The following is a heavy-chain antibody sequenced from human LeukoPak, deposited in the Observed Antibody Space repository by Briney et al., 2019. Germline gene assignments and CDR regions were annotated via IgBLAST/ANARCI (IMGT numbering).Heavy chain of an antibody. J-gene: IGHJ4*02. Sequence: GGSLRLSCAASGFTFSSYAMHWVRQAPGKGLEYVSAISSNGGSTYYANSVKGRFTISRDNSKNTLYLQMGSLRAEDMAVYYCARESPDIAVAGILDYWGQGTLVTVSS. D-gene: IGHD6-19*01. CDR2: ISSNGGST. V-gene: IGHV3-64*01. CDR1: GFTFSSYA. CDR3: ARESPDIAVAGILDY.